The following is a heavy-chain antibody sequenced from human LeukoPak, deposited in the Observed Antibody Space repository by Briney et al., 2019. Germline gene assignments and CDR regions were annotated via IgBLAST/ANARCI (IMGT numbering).Heavy chain of an antibody. V-gene: IGHV3-23*01. CDR1: GFTFSSYA. Sequence: PGGSLRLSCAASGFTFSSYAMSWARQAPGKGLEWVSGISGSDRSTYYADSVKGRFTISRDSSKNTLYLQMNSLRVEDTAVYYCAKDKFWGGFTFDYWGQGTLVTVSS. CDR2: ISGSDRST. J-gene: IGHJ4*02. D-gene: IGHD3-3*01. CDR3: AKDKFWGGFTFDY.